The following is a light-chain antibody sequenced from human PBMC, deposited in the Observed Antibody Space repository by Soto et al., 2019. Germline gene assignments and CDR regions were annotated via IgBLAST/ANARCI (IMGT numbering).Light chain of an antibody. Sequence: DIVMNQSPDSLAVSLGGSSTITCNSSESVLWSKKNKNYLAWYQQKPGQPPKVLIYWASTRDPGVPDRFSGSGSGTDFTLTISGLQAEDVAVYYCQNYYTTPLTCGGGHTGDIK. V-gene: IGKV4-1*01. J-gene: IGKJ4*01. CDR2: WAS. CDR3: QNYYTTPLT. CDR1: ESVLWSKKNKNY.